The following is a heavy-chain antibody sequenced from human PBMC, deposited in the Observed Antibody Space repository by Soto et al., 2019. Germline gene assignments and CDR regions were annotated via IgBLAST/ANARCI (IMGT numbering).Heavy chain of an antibody. J-gene: IGHJ4*02. V-gene: IGHV1-18*01. Sequence: QVQLLQSGGEVKMPGASVMGSCKASGYTFTNYGITWVRQATGQGLELVGWISAYNGDTNFAQKFRGRVTLTTDTSTTTAYMEVRSLRSDAPAVYFCARAGRYSAGDPDNWGQGTLVTVSA. CDR3: ARAGRYSAGDPDN. CDR2: ISAYNGDT. CDR1: GYTFTNYG. D-gene: IGHD2-21*02.